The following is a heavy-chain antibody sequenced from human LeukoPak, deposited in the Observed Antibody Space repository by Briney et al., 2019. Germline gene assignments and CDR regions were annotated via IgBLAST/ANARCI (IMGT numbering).Heavy chain of an antibody. CDR2: IIPIFGTA. Sequence: SVKVSCKASGGTFSSYAIGWVRQAPGQGLEWMGGIIPIFGTANYAQKFQGRVTITADESTSTAYMELSSLRSEDTAVYYCARMVGYCSGGSCSDFDYWGQGTLVTVSS. CDR3: ARMVGYCSGGSCSDFDY. J-gene: IGHJ4*02. CDR1: GGTFSSYA. D-gene: IGHD2-15*01. V-gene: IGHV1-69*13.